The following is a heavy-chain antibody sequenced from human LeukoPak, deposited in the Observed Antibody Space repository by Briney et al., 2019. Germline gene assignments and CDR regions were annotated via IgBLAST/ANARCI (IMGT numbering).Heavy chain of an antibody. D-gene: IGHD3-22*01. Sequence: ASVKVSCKASGYTFTSYGISWVRQAPGQGLEWMGWISAYNANTNYAQKLQGRVTMTTDTSTSTAYMELTSLRSDDTAVYYCARFAPSYYDSSGYYHNFDYWGQGTLVTVSS. CDR3: ARFAPSYYDSSGYYHNFDY. CDR1: GYTFTSYG. CDR2: ISAYNANT. J-gene: IGHJ4*02. V-gene: IGHV1-18*01.